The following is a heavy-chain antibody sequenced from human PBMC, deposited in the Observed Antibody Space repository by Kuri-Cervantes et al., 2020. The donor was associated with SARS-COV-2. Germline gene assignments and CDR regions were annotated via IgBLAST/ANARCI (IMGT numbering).Heavy chain of an antibody. CDR1: GFTFSSYS. CDR2: ISSSSSYI. V-gene: IGHV3-21*01. J-gene: IGHJ6*03. Sequence: GESLKISCAASGFTFSSYSMNWVRQAPGKGLEWVSSISSSSSYIYYADSVKGRFTISRDNAKNSLYLQMNSLRAEDTAVCYCARRIRIAARPHYMDVWGKGTTVTVSS. D-gene: IGHD6-6*01. CDR3: ARRIRIAARPHYMDV.